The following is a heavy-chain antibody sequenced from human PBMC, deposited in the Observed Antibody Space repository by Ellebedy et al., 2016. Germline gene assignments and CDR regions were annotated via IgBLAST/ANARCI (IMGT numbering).Heavy chain of an antibody. CDR3: ARPRRDGYNRPDNWFDP. V-gene: IGHV3-23*01. CDR1: GFTLSSYG. D-gene: IGHD5-24*01. Sequence: GESLKISCAASGFTLSSYGMTWVRQAPGKGLEWVSTISGNGGSTYYADPVKGRFTISRDNSKNTLYLQMNSLRAEDTAVYYCARPRRDGYNRPDNWFDPWGQGTLVTVSS. J-gene: IGHJ5*02. CDR2: ISGNGGST.